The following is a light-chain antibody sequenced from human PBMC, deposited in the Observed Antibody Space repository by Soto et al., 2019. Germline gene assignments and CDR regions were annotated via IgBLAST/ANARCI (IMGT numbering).Light chain of an antibody. J-gene: IGKJ5*01. CDR1: EDINSR. CDR2: AAF. CDR3: QQADSFPIT. Sequence: IQMTESQSYVSASLGHRVTISCRASEDINSRLAWYQPEQGNAPKLLIYAAFILQSGVPSRFSGYGYGTDFTLSISRLQPEECATYYGQQADSFPITFGQGTRLEIK. V-gene: IGKV1-12*01.